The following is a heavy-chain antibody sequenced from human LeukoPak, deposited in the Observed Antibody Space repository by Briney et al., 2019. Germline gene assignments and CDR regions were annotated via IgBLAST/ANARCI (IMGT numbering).Heavy chain of an antibody. CDR3: ARDIKRSRARWENLGFDP. Sequence: ASVKVSCKASGYTFTNYAISWVRQAPGQGLEWVGWISAYNGNTNYAQKLQGRVTMTTDTSTSTAYMELRSLRSDDTAVYYCARDIKRSRARWENLGFDPWGQGTLVTVSS. D-gene: IGHD1-14*01. CDR1: GYTFTNYA. V-gene: IGHV1-18*01. J-gene: IGHJ5*02. CDR2: ISAYNGNT.